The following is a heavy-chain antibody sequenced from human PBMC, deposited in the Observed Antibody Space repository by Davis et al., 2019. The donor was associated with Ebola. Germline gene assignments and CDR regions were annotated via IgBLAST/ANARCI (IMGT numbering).Heavy chain of an antibody. D-gene: IGHD3-3*01. CDR1: GYTFTGYY. J-gene: IGHJ6*04. Sequence: AASVKVSCKASGYTFTGYYMHWVRQAPGQGLEWMGRINPNSGGTNYAQKFQGRVTMTRDTSISTVYMELSRLRSDDTAVYYCTRDPAHYDFWSGYYTPFYGMDVWGKGTTVTVSS. CDR2: INPNSGGT. CDR3: TRDPAHYDFWSGYYTPFYGMDV. V-gene: IGHV1-2*06.